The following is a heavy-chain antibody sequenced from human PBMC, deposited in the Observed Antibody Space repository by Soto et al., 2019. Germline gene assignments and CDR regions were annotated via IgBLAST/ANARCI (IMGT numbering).Heavy chain of an antibody. CDR1: VFMFNAYA. V-gene: IGHV3-30-3*01. D-gene: IGHD6-19*01. CDR2: MSYDGTNT. J-gene: IGHJ4*01. CDR3: ARDPSPYTSGWYGIDF. Sequence: GWSLRLSCTSSVFMFNAYAMLWVRQAPGKGLEWVAAMSYDGTNTYYADSVKGRFTISRDNSKNTLFLQMSSLTADDSAVYYCARDPSPYTSGWYGIDFWGLGTLVTVSS.